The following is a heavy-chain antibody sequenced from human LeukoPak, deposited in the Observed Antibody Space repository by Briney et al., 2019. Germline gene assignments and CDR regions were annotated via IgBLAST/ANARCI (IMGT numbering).Heavy chain of an antibody. V-gene: IGHV4-59*01. CDR3: ARGGSSGWLDY. CDR1: GGSICGYN. D-gene: IGHD6-19*01. CDR2: TYYSGRT. J-gene: IGHJ4*02. Sequence: SETLSLTPTVPGGSICGYNWSSSPPPPPGGGEWIWYTYYSGRTNYNPSLKSRVTISVDTSKNQFSLKLSSVTAADTAVYYCARGGSSGWLDYWGQGTLVTVSS.